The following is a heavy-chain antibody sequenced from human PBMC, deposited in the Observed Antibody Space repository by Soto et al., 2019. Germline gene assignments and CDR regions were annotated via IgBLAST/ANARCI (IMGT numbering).Heavy chain of an antibody. Sequence: PGGSLRLSCTASGFTFGDYAMSWFRQAPGKGLEWVGFIRSKAYGGTTEYAASVKGRFTISRDDSKSIAYLQMNSLKTEDTAVYYFTRDNTPRYSSSWYDWFDPWGQGTLVTVSS. J-gene: IGHJ5*02. CDR1: GFTFGDYA. D-gene: IGHD6-13*01. V-gene: IGHV3-49*03. CDR2: IRSKAYGGTT. CDR3: TRDNTPRYSSSWYDWFDP.